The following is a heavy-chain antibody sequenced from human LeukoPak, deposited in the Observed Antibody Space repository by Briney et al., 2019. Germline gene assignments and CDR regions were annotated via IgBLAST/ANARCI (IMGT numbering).Heavy chain of an antibody. CDR1: GGTFSSYA. CDR3: ARVETVTDAFDI. Sequence: ASVKVSCKASGGTFSSYAISWARQAPGQGLEWMGGIIPIFGTANYAQKFQGRVTITADKSTSTVYMELSRLRSDDTAVYYCARVETVTDAFDIWGQGTMVTVSS. V-gene: IGHV1-69*06. J-gene: IGHJ3*02. D-gene: IGHD4-17*01. CDR2: IIPIFGTA.